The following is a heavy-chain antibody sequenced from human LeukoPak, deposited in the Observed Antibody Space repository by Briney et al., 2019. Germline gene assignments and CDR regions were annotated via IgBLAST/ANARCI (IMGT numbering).Heavy chain of an antibody. CDR2: ISYDGNKK. CDR1: GFTFSTYG. J-gene: IGHJ5*02. V-gene: IGHV3-30*18. Sequence: GGSLRLSCEASGFTFSTYGMNWVRQAPGRGLEWVIVISYDGNKKYYADSVKGRFTISRDNSKNTLYLQMNSLRAEHTAVYYCAKDRVVVPASWFDPWGQGTLVTVSS. CDR3: AKDRVVVPASWFDP. D-gene: IGHD2-2*01.